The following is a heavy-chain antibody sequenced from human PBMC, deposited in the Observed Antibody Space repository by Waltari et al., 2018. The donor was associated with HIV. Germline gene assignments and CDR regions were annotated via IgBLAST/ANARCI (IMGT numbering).Heavy chain of an antibody. J-gene: IGHJ2*01. CDR2: IYYSGGT. Sequence: QLQLQESGPGLVKPSETLSLTCTVSGGSISSSSYYWGWIRQPPGKGLEWIGSIYYSGGTYYIPSLKSRVTISVDTSKNQFSLKLSSVTAADTAVYYCARVQTGVDTAMVNRYFDLWGRGTLVTVSS. V-gene: IGHV4-39*01. D-gene: IGHD5-18*01. CDR1: GGSISSSSYY. CDR3: ARVQTGVDTAMVNRYFDL.